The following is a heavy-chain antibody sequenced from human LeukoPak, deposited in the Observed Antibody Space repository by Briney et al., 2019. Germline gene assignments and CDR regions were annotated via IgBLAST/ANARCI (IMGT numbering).Heavy chain of an antibody. D-gene: IGHD4/OR15-4a*01. CDR3: ARNADYCLDY. CDR2: IQGSGST. J-gene: IGHJ4*02. V-gene: IGHV4-4*02. CDR1: GYSISSGYW. Sequence: SETLSLTCVVPGYSISSGYWWSWVRQPPGKGLEWIGEIQGSGSTNYNPSLKSRVTISVDTSKNQFSLKLTSVTAADTAIYYCARNADYCLDYWGQGTLVTVSS.